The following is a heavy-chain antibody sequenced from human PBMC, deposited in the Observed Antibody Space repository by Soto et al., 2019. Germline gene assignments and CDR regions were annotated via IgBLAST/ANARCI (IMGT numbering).Heavy chain of an antibody. D-gene: IGHD1-20*01. Sequence: SETLSLTCTVSSGSISVTDVFWGWVRQPPGKGLEWIGNVDYSGTAYFSPSLSTRVTFHVDTSKNQFSLNLYSVTAADTAVYYCARITGRHLDYWGQGILVTVSS. J-gene: IGHJ4*02. V-gene: IGHV4-39*01. CDR2: VDYSGTA. CDR3: ARITGRHLDY. CDR1: SGSISVTDVF.